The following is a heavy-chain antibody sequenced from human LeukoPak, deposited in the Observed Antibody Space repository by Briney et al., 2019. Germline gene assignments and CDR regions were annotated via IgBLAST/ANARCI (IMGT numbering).Heavy chain of an antibody. Sequence: ASVKVSCKTSGYTFTSYDINWVRQATGQGLEWMGCMNPNSGNTGYAQKFQDRVTITRNTSISTAYMELSSLTSEDTAVYYCARGTKSGLGESSVGYWGQGTLVTVSS. J-gene: IGHJ4*02. V-gene: IGHV1-8*03. CDR3: ARGTKSGLGESSVGY. CDR1: GYTFTSYD. CDR2: MNPNSGNT. D-gene: IGHD3-16*01.